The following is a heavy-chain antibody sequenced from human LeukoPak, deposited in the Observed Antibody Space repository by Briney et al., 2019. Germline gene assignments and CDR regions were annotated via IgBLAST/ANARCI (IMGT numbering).Heavy chain of an antibody. V-gene: IGHV3-23*01. CDR1: GFTFSSYA. Sequence: GGSLRLSCAASGFTFSSYAMSWVRQAPGKGLEWVSAISGSGGSTYYADSVKGRFTISRDNSKNTLYLQMNSPRAEDTAVYYCAKGPTVAYYFDYWGQGTLVTVSS. CDR2: ISGSGGST. CDR3: AKGPTVAYYFDY. D-gene: IGHD4-17*01. J-gene: IGHJ4*02.